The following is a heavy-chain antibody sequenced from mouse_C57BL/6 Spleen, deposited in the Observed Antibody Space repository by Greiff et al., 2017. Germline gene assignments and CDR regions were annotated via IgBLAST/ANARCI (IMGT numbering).Heavy chain of an antibody. J-gene: IGHJ1*03. D-gene: IGHD1-1*01. CDR1: GYTFTSYW. CDR3: SGPTAVVATNFDV. Sequence: QVQLQQSGAELVRPGSSVKLSCKASGYTFTSYWMHWVKQRPIQGLEWIGKIDPSDSDTHYNRKFQDKATLTVDKSSSTAYMQLSSLTSEYSAVYYYSGPTAVVATNFDVWGTGTTVTVSS. CDR2: IDPSDSDT. V-gene: IGHV1-52*01.